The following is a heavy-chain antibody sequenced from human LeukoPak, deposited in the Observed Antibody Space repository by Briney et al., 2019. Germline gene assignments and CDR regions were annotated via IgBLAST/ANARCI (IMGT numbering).Heavy chain of an antibody. J-gene: IGHJ6*04. CDR3: ARDHPYILTGPGFMDV. D-gene: IGHD3-9*01. V-gene: IGHV3-53*01. CDR2: IYTGGST. Sequence: GGSLRLSRAASEFIVSSNYMSWVRQAPGKGLEWVSVIYTGGSTYYADSVKGRFTISRDNSKNTLYLQMNSLRADDTAVYYCARDHPYILTGPGFMDVWGKGTSVTVSS. CDR1: EFIVSSNY.